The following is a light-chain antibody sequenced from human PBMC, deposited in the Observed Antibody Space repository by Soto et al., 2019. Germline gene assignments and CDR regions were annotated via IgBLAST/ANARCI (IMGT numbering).Light chain of an antibody. J-gene: IGKJ5*01. Sequence: DIQMTQSPSTLSASVGDRVTITCRASQSISSWLAWYQQKPGKAPNLLIYGASTLQSGVPSRFSGSGSGTDFTLTISSLQPEDFATYYCQQSYSDITFGQGTRLEIK. V-gene: IGKV1-39*01. CDR2: GAS. CDR1: QSISSW. CDR3: QQSYSDIT.